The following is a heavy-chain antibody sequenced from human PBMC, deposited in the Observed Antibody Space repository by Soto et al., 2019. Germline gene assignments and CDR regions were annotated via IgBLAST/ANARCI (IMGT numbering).Heavy chain of an antibody. CDR3: ATEGRGVCGGDCYLDY. Sequence: ASVKVSCKASGYTFTGYYMNWVRQAPGQGLEWMGWINPNSGGTNYAQKFQGWVTMTRDTSISTVYMELTRLRSDDTAVYYCATEGRGVCGGDCYLDYWGQGTLVTVSS. CDR1: GYTFTGYY. CDR2: INPNSGGT. D-gene: IGHD2-21*02. V-gene: IGHV1-2*04. J-gene: IGHJ4*02.